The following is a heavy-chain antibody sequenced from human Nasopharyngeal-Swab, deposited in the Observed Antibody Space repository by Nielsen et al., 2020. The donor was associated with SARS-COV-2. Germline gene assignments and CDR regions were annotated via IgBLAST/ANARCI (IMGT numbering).Heavy chain of an antibody. CDR3: AKDPLIVVVPAATIDY. CDR1: GLTFSSYA. D-gene: IGHD2-2*01. V-gene: IGHV3-23*01. J-gene: IGHJ4*02. Sequence: GGSLRLSCAASGLTFSSYAMSWVRQAPGKGLEWVSAISGSGGSTYYADSVKGRFTISRDNSKNTLYLQMNSLRAEDTAVYYCAKDPLIVVVPAATIDYWGQGTLVTVSS. CDR2: ISGSGGST.